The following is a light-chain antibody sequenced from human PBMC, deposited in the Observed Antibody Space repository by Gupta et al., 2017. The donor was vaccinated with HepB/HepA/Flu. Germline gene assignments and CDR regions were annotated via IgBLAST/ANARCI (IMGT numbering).Light chain of an antibody. Sequence: DIQLTQSPSFLSASVGDRVTITCRASQGISSFLAWYQQKPGKAPKLLISAASTLQSGVPSRVSGSGSGTEFTLKISSLQPEDVGTYYCQQHKSYPRIFGEGTKVETK. J-gene: IGKJ4*01. V-gene: IGKV1-9*01. CDR3: QQHKSYPRI. CDR2: AAS. CDR1: QGISSF.